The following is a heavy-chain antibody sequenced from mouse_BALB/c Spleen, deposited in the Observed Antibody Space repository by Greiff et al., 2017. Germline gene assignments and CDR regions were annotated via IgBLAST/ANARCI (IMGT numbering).Heavy chain of an antibody. CDR3: ARRLYAMDY. Sequence: EVQLQQSGPELVKPGASVKISCKASGYTFTDYNMHWVKQSHGKSLEWIGYIYPYNGGTGYNQKFKSKATLTVDNSSSTAYMELRSLTSEDSAVYYCARRLYAMDYWGQGTSVTVSS. CDR2: IYPYNGGT. V-gene: IGHV1S29*02. CDR1: GYTFTDYN. D-gene: IGHD1-2*01. J-gene: IGHJ4*01.